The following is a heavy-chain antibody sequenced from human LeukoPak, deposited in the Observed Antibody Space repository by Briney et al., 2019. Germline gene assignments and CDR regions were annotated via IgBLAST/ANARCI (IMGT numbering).Heavy chain of an antibody. D-gene: IGHD3-10*02. CDR3: AKCSASYSNDAFDV. J-gene: IGHJ3*01. Sequence: PGGSLRLSCAASGFTFNNYAMNWVGQAPGKGLEGVSYIRVGGSNTRYSDSVKGRFIISRDNSKNILYLQMNSLRAEDTAIYYCAKCSASYSNDAFDVWGRGTMVTVSS. CDR2: IRVGGSNT. CDR1: GFTFNNYA. V-gene: IGHV3-23*01.